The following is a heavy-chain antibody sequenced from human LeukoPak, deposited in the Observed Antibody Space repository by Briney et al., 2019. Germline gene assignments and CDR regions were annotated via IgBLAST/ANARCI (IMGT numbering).Heavy chain of an antibody. CDR1: GGTFSSYA. J-gene: IGHJ4*02. CDR2: ISAYNGNT. Sequence: ASVKVSCKASGGTFSSYAISWVRQAPGQGLEWMGWISAYNGNTNYAQKLQGRVTMTTDTSTSTAYMELRSLRSDDTAVYYCARITVPTPFDYWGQGTLVTVSS. D-gene: IGHD4-17*01. V-gene: IGHV1-18*01. CDR3: ARITVPTPFDY.